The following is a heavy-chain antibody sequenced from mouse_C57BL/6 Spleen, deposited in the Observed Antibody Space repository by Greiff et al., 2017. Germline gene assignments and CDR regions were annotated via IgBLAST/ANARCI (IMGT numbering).Heavy chain of an antibody. J-gene: IGHJ4*01. D-gene: IGHD2-4*01. Sequence: EVQRVESGGGLVQPGGSLKLSCAASGFTFSDYYMYWVRQTPEKRLEWVAYISNGGGSTYYPDTVKGRFTISRDNAKNTLYLQMSRLKSEDTAMYYCARGDYHYAMDYWGQGTSVTVSS. CDR2: ISNGGGST. V-gene: IGHV5-12*01. CDR3: ARGDYHYAMDY. CDR1: GFTFSDYY.